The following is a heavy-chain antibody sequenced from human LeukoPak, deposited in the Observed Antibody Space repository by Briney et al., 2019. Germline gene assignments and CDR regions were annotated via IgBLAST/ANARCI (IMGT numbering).Heavy chain of an antibody. D-gene: IGHD4-17*01. CDR1: GGSISSYY. J-gene: IGHJ4*02. V-gene: IGHV4-59*08. CDR2: IYYSGST. Sequence: SETLSLTCTVSGGSISSYYWSWIRQPPGKGLEWIGYIYYSGSTNYNPSLKSRVTISVDTSKNQFSLKLSSVAAADTAVYYCARHGVYGDCLFDYWGQGTLVTVSS. CDR3: ARHGVYGDCLFDY.